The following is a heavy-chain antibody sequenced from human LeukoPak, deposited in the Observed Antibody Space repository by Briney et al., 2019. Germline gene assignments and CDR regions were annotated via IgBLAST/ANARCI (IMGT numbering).Heavy chain of an antibody. V-gene: IGHV3-74*01. J-gene: IGHJ6*02. CDR2: INSDGSST. CDR1: GFTFSSYW. D-gene: IGHD3-10*01. CDR3: AKRITMVRGVIPYYYYGMDV. Sequence: PGGSLRLSCAASGFTFSSYWMHWVRQAPGKGLVWVSRINSDGSSTSYADSVKGRFTISRDNSKNTLYLQMNSLRAEDTAVYYCAKRITMVRGVIPYYYYGMDVWGQGTTVTVSS.